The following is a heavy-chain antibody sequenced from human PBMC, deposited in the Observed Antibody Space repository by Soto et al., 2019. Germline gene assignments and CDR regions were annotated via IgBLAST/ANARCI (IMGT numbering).Heavy chain of an antibody. V-gene: IGHV3-23*01. CDR1: GFTFSSYA. D-gene: IGHD3-3*01. J-gene: IGHJ4*02. Sequence: GGSLRLSCAASGFTFSSYAMSWVRQAPGKGLEWVSAISGSGGSTYYADSVKGRFTISRDNSKNTLYLQMNSLRAEDTAVYYCAKFFSAHDFWSGYYDYWGQGTLVTVSS. CDR3: AKFFSAHDFWSGYYDY. CDR2: ISGSGGST.